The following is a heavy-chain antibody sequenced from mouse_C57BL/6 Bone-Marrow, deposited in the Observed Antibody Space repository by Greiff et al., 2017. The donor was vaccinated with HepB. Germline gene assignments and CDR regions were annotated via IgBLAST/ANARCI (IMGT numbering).Heavy chain of an antibody. D-gene: IGHD1-1*01. CDR1: GFNIKDDY. CDR3: TSNPLYYYGSSYWYFDV. CDR2: IDPENGDT. Sequence: EVQLQQSGAELVRPGASVKLSCTASGFNIKDDYMHWVKQRPEQGLEWIGWIDPENGDTEYASKFQGKATITVDTSSNTAYLQLSSLTSEDTAVYYCTSNPLYYYGSSYWYFDVWGTGTTVTVSS. J-gene: IGHJ1*03. V-gene: IGHV14-4*01.